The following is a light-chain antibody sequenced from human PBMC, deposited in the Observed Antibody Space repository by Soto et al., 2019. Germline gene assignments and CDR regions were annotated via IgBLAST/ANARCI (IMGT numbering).Light chain of an antibody. V-gene: IGKV4-1*01. CDR3: QQYYNKVT. CDR1: QSVLYSSNNNNY. CDR2: WAS. J-gene: IGKJ5*01. Sequence: DIVMTQSPDSLAVSLGERATINCMSSQSVLYSSNNNNYLAWYQQKPGQPPKLLIYWASTRESGVPDRFSGSGSGTDFTLTISSLQAEDVAVYYCQQYYNKVTFGQGTRLEI.